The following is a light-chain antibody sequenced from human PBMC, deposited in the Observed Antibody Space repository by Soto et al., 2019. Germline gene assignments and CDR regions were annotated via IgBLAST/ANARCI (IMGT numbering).Light chain of an antibody. V-gene: IGKV2-30*01. J-gene: IGKJ4*01. CDR2: KVS. Sequence: DVVMTQSPLSLPVTLGQPASISCGSSQSLVYSDGNIYLSWFQQRPGQSPRRLIYKVSNRDSGVPDRFSGSGSGTDFTLKISRVAAEDVGVYYCMQGTHWPLTFGGGTKVEIK. CDR1: QSLVYSDGNIY. CDR3: MQGTHWPLT.